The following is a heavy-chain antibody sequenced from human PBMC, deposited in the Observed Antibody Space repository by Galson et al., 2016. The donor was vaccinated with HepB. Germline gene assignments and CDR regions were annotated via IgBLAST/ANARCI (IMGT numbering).Heavy chain of an antibody. CDR3: ARDFGLRIPPRPGPLGV. V-gene: IGHV4-34*12. D-gene: IGHD6-6*01. Sequence: SETLSLTCAVDGGSLSSYYWYWIRQSPGKGLEWIGEIVRNGSTSYNPSLKRRVTISVDTSKNQFSLKLTSVTAADTAVSYCARDFGLRIPPRPGPLGVWGKGTTVTVSS. J-gene: IGHJ6*04. CDR2: IVRNGST. CDR1: GGSLSSYY.